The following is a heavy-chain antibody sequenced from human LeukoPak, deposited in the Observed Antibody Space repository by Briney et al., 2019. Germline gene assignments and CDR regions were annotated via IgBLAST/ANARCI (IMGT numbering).Heavy chain of an antibody. Sequence: PGGSLRLSCAASGFTFSSYAMHWVRQAPGKGLEWVAVISYDGSNKYYADSVKGRFTISRDNSKNTLYLQMNSLRAEDTAVYYCARDRYCGGDCSSYYFDYWGQGTLVTVSS. CDR2: ISYDGSNK. J-gene: IGHJ4*02. V-gene: IGHV3-30-3*01. D-gene: IGHD2-21*02. CDR1: GFTFSSYA. CDR3: ARDRYCGGDCSSYYFDY.